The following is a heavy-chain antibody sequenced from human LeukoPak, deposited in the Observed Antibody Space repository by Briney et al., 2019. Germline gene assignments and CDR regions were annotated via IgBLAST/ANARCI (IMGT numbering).Heavy chain of an antibody. V-gene: IGHV4-34*01. Sequence: SETLSLTCAVYGGSFSGYYWSWIRQPPGKGLEWIGEINHSGSTNYNPSLKSRVTISVDTSKNQFSLKLSSVTAADTAVYYCARGLSGYSHFDYWGQGTLVTVSS. CDR1: GGSFSGYY. CDR2: INHSGST. D-gene: IGHD5-12*01. CDR3: ARGLSGYSHFDY. J-gene: IGHJ4*02.